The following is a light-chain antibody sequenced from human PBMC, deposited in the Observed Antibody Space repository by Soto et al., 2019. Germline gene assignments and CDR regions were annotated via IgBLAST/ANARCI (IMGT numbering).Light chain of an antibody. CDR1: SSNVGYYNL. Sequence: QSVLTQPASVSGSPGQSITIPCTGTSSNVGYYNLVSWYQQHPGQAPKLIISEVSERPSGVSGRFSGSKSGNTASLTISGLQTEDEADYYCCSYAGVRTVIFGGGTKVTVL. J-gene: IGLJ2*01. CDR3: CSYAGVRTVI. V-gene: IGLV2-23*02. CDR2: EVS.